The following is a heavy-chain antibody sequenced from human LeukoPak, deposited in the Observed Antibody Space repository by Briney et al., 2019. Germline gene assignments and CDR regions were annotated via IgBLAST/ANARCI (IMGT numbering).Heavy chain of an antibody. J-gene: IGHJ4*02. D-gene: IGHD6-19*01. CDR3: ASSSGWHLPHFDY. Sequence: GGSLRLSCAASGLTVSNNYMSWVRQVPGKGLEWVSVIYSGGDTSYTDSVKDRFTISRDNSKNTLHLQMNSLRAEDTAAYYCASSSGWHLPHFDYWGQGTLVTVSS. CDR1: GLTVSNNY. CDR2: IYSGGDT. V-gene: IGHV3-66*01.